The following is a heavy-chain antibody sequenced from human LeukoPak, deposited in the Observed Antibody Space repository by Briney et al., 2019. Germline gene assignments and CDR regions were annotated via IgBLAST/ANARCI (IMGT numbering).Heavy chain of an antibody. Sequence: PGRSLRLSCAASGFTFSSYGMHWARQAPGKGLEWVAFISYDGGNKYSADSVKGRFTISRDNSKSTLYLQMNSLRAEDTAVYYCAKDRFPYTVDSHNFVDYWGQGTLVTVS. CDR2: ISYDGGNK. CDR3: AKDRFPYTVDSHNFVDY. D-gene: IGHD1-1*01. V-gene: IGHV3-30*18. J-gene: IGHJ4*02. CDR1: GFTFSSYG.